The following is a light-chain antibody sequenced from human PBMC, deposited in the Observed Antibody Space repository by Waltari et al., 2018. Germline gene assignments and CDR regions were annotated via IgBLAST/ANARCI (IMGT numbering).Light chain of an antibody. J-gene: IGLJ2*01. V-gene: IGLV2-14*03. Sequence: QSALTQPASVSGSPGQSITISCTGTSSDIGSYVYASWYQQHPGKAPKLLIYDVSNRPSVGSYRFSASKSGDTASLTISGLQAEDDADYYCSSFTGSGVLFGGGTKVTVL. CDR3: SSFTGSGVL. CDR2: DVS. CDR1: SSDIGSYVY.